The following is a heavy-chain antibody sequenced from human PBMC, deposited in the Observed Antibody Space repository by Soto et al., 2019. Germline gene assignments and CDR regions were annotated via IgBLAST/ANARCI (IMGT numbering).Heavy chain of an antibody. J-gene: IGHJ6*02. CDR2: GHPSWGS. V-gene: IGHV4-59*08. D-gene: IGHD3-10*01. CDR3: ARHGFGPLHGLVDV. Sequence: QVQLQESGPGLVKPSETLSLSCTVSGGSISSYYWSWVRQSPGKRMEWIGYGHPSWGSSYNPSLQIRVAISLDTSKSQFSLKVTSVTDTDTAVYYCARHGFGPLHGLVDVWGQGTTVTVSS. CDR1: GGSISSYY.